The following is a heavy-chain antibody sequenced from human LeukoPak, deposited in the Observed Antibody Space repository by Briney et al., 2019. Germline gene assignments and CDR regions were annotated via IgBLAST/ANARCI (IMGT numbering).Heavy chain of an antibody. CDR1: GFTFSSYA. CDR2: ISYDGSNK. Sequence: GRSLRLSCAASGFTFSSYAMHWVRQAPGKGLEWVAVISYDGSNKYYADSVKGRFTISRDNSKNTLYLQMNSLRAEDTAVYYCARFSLAGQNYYDSSGYYYEDYWGQGTLVTVSS. CDR3: ARFSLAGQNYYDSSGYYYEDY. D-gene: IGHD3-22*01. J-gene: IGHJ4*02. V-gene: IGHV3-30-3*01.